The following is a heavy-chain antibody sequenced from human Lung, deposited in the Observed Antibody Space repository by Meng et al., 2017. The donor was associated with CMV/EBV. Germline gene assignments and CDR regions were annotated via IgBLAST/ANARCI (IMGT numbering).Heavy chain of an antibody. J-gene: IGHJ5*02. Sequence: SCADSEFTFNSYAMHWVRQAPGKGLEWVAIISYDGRDKYYAESVKGRFTISRDNSKNTLYLQMNSLRTEDTALYFCTREGRLNWFDPWGQGTLVTVSS. CDR2: ISYDGRDK. CDR3: TREGRLNWFDP. V-gene: IGHV3-30*04. CDR1: EFTFNSYA.